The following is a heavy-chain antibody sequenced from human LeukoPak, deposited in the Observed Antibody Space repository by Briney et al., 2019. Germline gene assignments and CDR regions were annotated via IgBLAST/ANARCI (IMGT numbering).Heavy chain of an antibody. CDR1: GFTFSNAW. D-gene: IGHD6-13*01. V-gene: IGHV3-15*01. J-gene: IGHJ4*02. Sequence: GGSLRLSCAASGFTFSNAWMSWVRQAPGKGLEWVGRIKSKTDGGTTDYAAPVKGRFTISRDDSKNTLHLQMNSLKTEDTAVYYCTTDPPYSSSWPVYWGQGTLVTVSS. CDR2: IKSKTDGGTT. CDR3: TTDPPYSSSWPVY.